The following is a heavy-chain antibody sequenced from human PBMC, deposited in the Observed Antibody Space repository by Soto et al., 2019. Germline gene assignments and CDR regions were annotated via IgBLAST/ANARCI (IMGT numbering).Heavy chain of an antibody. CDR2: ISGSGGST. CDR3: AKDRGMGSGWAFDY. Sequence: PVGSLRLSCAASGFTFSSYAMSWVRQAPGKGLEWVSAISGSGGSTYYADSVKGRFTISRDNSKNTLYLQMNSLRAEDTAVYYCAKDRGMGSGWAFDYWGQGTLVTVSS. D-gene: IGHD6-19*01. J-gene: IGHJ4*02. CDR1: GFTFSSYA. V-gene: IGHV3-23*01.